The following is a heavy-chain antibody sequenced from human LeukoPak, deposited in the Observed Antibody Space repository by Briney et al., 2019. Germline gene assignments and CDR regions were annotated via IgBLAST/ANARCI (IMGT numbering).Heavy chain of an antibody. CDR1: GFTFSSYG. J-gene: IGHJ5*02. D-gene: IGHD2-2*01. CDR2: ISYDGSNK. V-gene: IGHV3-30*18. Sequence: GGSLRLSCAASGFTFSSYGMRWVRQAPGKGLEWVAVISYDGSNKYYADSVKGRFTISRDNSKNTLYLQMNSLRAEDTAVYYCAKEKDIVVVPAAPTFDPWGQGTLVTVSS. CDR3: AKEKDIVVVPAAPTFDP.